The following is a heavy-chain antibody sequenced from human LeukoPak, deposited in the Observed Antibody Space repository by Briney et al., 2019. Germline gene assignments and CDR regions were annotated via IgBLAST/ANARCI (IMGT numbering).Heavy chain of an antibody. CDR2: IYTSGSI. CDR3: AREGIYDTSGYTSFDY. Sequence: SETLSLTCTVSGDSITGYYWSWIRQPAGKGLEWIGRIYTSGSINYNPSLKSRVTMSVDTSKNQFSLRLSSVTAADTAVYYCAREGIYDTSGYTSFDYWGQGTLVTVSS. CDR1: GDSITGYY. J-gene: IGHJ4*02. V-gene: IGHV4-4*07. D-gene: IGHD3-22*01.